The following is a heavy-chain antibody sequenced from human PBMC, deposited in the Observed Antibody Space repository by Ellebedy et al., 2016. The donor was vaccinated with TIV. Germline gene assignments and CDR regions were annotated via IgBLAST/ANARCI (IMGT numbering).Heavy chain of an antibody. CDR1: GGSLSADY. Sequence: MPSETLSLTCTVSGGSLSADYWHWIRQPAGKRLEWIGRIYATGSTNYNPSLKSRVTMSVTRSKNQLSLRLISVTAADPAVYYCARVVPFGEFKSWFDPWGQGTLVTVSS. V-gene: IGHV4-4*07. CDR2: IYATGST. D-gene: IGHD3-10*01. CDR3: ARVVPFGEFKSWFDP. J-gene: IGHJ5*02.